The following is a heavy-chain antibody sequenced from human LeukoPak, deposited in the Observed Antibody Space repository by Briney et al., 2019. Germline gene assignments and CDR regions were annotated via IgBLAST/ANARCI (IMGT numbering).Heavy chain of an antibody. CDR3: ARESGSGEFDY. J-gene: IGHJ4*02. V-gene: IGHV3-21*01. CDR2: ISSSSSYI. Sequence: PGGSLRLSRAASRFTVSSYKVNWVRQAPGKGLEWVSSISSSSSYIYYADSVKGRFTISRDNARNSLYLQMNSLRAEDTAVYYCARESGSGEFDYWGQGTLVTVSS. CDR1: RFTVSSYK. D-gene: IGHD6-19*01.